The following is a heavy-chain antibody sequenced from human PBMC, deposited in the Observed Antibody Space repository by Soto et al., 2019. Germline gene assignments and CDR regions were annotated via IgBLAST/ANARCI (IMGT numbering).Heavy chain of an antibody. CDR1: GGSISSYY. CDR2: IYYSGST. Sequence: PSETLSLTCTVSGGSISSYYWTWIRQPPWKGLEWIGYIYYSGSTNHNPSLKSRVTISVDTSKNQFSLKLSSVTAADTAVYYCARVNDFWTGYYSTNWFDPWGQGTLVTVSS. J-gene: IGHJ5*02. D-gene: IGHD3-3*01. V-gene: IGHV4-59*01. CDR3: ARVNDFWTGYYSTNWFDP.